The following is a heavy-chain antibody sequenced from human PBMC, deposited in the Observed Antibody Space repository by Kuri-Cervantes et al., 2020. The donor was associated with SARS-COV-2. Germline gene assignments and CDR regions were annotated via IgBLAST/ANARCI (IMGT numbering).Heavy chain of an antibody. V-gene: IGHV3-7*01. CDR1: GFTFSSYA. J-gene: IGHJ4*02. Sequence: GESLKISCAASGFTFSSYAMSWVRQAPGKGLEWVANIKQDGSEKYYVDSVKGRFTISRDNAKNSLYLQMNSLRAEDTAVYYCARYDFWSGYYLDYWGQGTLVTVSS. CDR2: IKQDGSEK. CDR3: ARYDFWSGYYLDY. D-gene: IGHD3-3*01.